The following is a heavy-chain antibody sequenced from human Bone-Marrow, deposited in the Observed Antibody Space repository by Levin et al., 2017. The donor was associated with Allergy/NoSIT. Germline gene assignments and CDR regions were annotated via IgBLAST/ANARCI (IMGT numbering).Heavy chain of an antibody. CDR3: ARDTWGGPDY. CDR2: ITSRTDSV. CDR1: GFTISNYG. V-gene: IGHV3-48*02. D-gene: IGHD1-26*01. Sequence: GGSLRLSCAASGFTISNYGMNWVRQAPGKGLEWLSYITSRTDSVYYADSVKGRFTVSRDIAKSSLYLQMNSLRDEDTALYYCARDTWGGPDYWGKGTLVTVSS. J-gene: IGHJ4*02.